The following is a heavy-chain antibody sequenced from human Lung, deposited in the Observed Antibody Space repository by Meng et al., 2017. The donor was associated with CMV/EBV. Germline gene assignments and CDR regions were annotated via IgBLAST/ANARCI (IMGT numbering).Heavy chain of an antibody. Sequence: GESXKISCAVSGLSVMTNYMSWVRQAPGKGLEWVSVIYSGGTTIYADSVKGRFTFSRDSSKNTLYLQMNHLRPEDTAVYYCLGGHVAAAVPFDYWGQGTVVTVSS. CDR2: IYSGGTT. D-gene: IGHD6-19*01. J-gene: IGHJ4*02. CDR3: LGGHVAAAVPFDY. V-gene: IGHV3-66*02. CDR1: GLSVMTNY.